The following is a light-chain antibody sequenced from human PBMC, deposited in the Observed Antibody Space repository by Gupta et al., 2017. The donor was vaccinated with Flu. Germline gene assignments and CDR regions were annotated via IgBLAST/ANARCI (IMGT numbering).Light chain of an antibody. Sequence: NIGSNEVISYQHLPGTAPKHLIYGNSQRPSGVPARFSGSTSGTSASLAIIGLQSEDEADYYCAGWDDSLSGYYVFGTGTKVTVL. CDR1: NIGSNE. J-gene: IGLJ1*01. CDR3: AGWDDSLSGYYV. V-gene: IGLV1-44*01. CDR2: GNS.